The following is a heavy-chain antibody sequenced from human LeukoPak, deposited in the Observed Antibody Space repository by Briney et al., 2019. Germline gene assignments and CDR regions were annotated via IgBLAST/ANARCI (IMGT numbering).Heavy chain of an antibody. J-gene: IGHJ4*02. V-gene: IGHV3-30*02. D-gene: IGHD6-13*01. CDR3: AKVLIIAAAGKDFDY. CDR2: IRYDGSNK. CDR1: GFTFSSYG. Sequence: PGGSLRLSCAASGFTFSSYGMHWVRQAPGKGLEWVAFIRYDGSNKYYADSVKGRFTISRDNSKNTLYLQMNSLRAEDTAVYYCAKVLIIAAAGKDFDYWGQGTLVTVSS.